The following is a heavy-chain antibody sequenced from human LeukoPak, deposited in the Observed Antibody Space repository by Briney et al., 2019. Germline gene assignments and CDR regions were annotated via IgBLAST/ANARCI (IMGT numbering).Heavy chain of an antibody. CDR2: INSNSGAR. D-gene: IGHD1-26*01. CDR3: ARGRGGATTGFDH. CDR1: GYTFSYYY. Sequence: ASVKVSCKASGYTFSYYYMHWVRQAPGQGLESMGWINSNSGARNYAPKFQGRVTFSRDNSISTAYMELSSLRSDDTAIYYCARGRGGATTGFDHWGQGTLVTVSS. V-gene: IGHV1-2*02. J-gene: IGHJ4*02.